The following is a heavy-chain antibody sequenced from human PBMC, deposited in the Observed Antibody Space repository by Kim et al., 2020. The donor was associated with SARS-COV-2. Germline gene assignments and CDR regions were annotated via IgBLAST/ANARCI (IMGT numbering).Heavy chain of an antibody. CDR2: IYYSGST. D-gene: IGHD2-2*01. Sequence: SETLSLTCTVSGGSISSSSYYWGWIRQPPGKGLEWIGSIYYSGSTYYNPSLKSRVTISVDTSKNQFSLKLSSVTAADTAVYYCASEGIVVVPAAATDYWGQGTLVTVSS. J-gene: IGHJ4*02. V-gene: IGHV4-39*01. CDR3: ASEGIVVVPAAATDY. CDR1: GGSISSSSYY.